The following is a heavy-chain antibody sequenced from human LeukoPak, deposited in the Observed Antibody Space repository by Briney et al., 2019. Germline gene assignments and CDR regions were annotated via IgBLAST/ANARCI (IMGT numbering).Heavy chain of an antibody. Sequence: SETLSLTCAVYGGSFSGYYWSWIRQPPGKGLEWIGEINHSGSTNYNPSLKSRVTISVDTSKNQFSLKLSSVTAADTAVYYCARGRRRRFDPWGQGTLVTVSS. V-gene: IGHV4-34*01. CDR2: INHSGST. J-gene: IGHJ5*02. CDR3: ARGRRRRFDP. CDR1: GGSFSGYY.